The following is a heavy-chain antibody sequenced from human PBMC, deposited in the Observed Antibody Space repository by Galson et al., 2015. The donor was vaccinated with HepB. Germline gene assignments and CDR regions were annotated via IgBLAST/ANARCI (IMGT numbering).Heavy chain of an antibody. V-gene: IGHV3-30*02. D-gene: IGHD3-22*01. J-gene: IGHJ4*02. CDR3: AKGRHYYDSSGYYPPGFDY. CDR2: IRYDGSNK. Sequence: SLRLSCAASGFTFSSYGMHWVRQAPGKGLEWVAFIRYDGSNKYYADSVKGRFTNSRDNSKNTLYLQMHSLRAEDTAVYYCAKGRHYYDSSGYYPPGFDYWGQGTLVTVSS. CDR1: GFTFSSYG.